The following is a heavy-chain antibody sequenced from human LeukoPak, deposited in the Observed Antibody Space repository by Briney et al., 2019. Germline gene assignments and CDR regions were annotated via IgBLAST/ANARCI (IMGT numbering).Heavy chain of an antibody. D-gene: IGHD1-26*01. V-gene: IGHV4-59*01. Sequence: SETLSLTCSVSGGSSNSYYWSWIRQPPEKGLEWIGYIYNSWNTNYNPSLKSRVTISVDTSKNQFSLKVSSVTAADTAVYYCARGRSNYYGMDVWGQGTTVTVSS. CDR1: GGSSNSYY. J-gene: IGHJ6*02. CDR3: ARGRSNYYGMDV. CDR2: IYNSWNT.